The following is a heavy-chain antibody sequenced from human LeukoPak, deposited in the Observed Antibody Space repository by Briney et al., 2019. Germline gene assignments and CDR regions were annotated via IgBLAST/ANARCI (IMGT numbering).Heavy chain of an antibody. J-gene: IGHJ4*02. CDR3: ATGPQFPDY. CDR1: GFTFSTYA. CDR2: ISGSGIST. V-gene: IGHV3-23*01. Sequence: GGSLRLSCAASGFTFSTYAMSWVRQAPGKGLEWVSGISGSGISTYYADSVKGRFTISRDISRNTLYLQMNSLRAEDTAIYYCATGPQFPDYWSQGTLVTVSS. D-gene: IGHD6-19*01.